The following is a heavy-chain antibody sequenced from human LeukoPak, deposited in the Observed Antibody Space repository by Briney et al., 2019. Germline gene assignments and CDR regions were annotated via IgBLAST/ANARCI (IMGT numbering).Heavy chain of an antibody. CDR1: GFTVSNNY. Sequence: GGSLRLSCAASGFTVSNNYMSWVRQAPGKGLEWVSVIYSGGSTYYADSVKGRFTISRDNSKNTLYLQMHSLRAEDTAVYYCARADYGDYFDYWGQGTLVTVSS. V-gene: IGHV3-66*01. J-gene: IGHJ4*02. D-gene: IGHD3-16*01. CDR3: ARADYGDYFDY. CDR2: IYSGGST.